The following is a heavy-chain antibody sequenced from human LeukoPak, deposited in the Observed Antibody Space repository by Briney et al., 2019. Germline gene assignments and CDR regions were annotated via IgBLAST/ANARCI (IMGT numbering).Heavy chain of an antibody. CDR1: GFTFSSYA. Sequence: GGSLRLSCAASGFTFSSYAMSWVRQAPGKGLEWVSAISGSGGSTYYADSVKGRFTISRDNSKNTLYLQMNSLGAEDTAVYYCARREGYCSGGSCPYGMDVWGQGTTVTVSS. D-gene: IGHD2-15*01. CDR2: ISGSGGST. V-gene: IGHV3-23*01. CDR3: ARREGYCSGGSCPYGMDV. J-gene: IGHJ6*02.